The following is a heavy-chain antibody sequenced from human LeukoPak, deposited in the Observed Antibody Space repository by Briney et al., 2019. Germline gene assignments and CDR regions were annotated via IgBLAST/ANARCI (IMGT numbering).Heavy chain of an antibody. V-gene: IGHV1-18*01. CDR2: ISAYNGNT. D-gene: IGHD2-2*01. CDR3: ARDSMKYQLTCTGAPHAY. J-gene: IGHJ4*02. Sequence: ASVKVSCKASGYTFTSYGISWVRQAPGQGLEWMGWISAYNGNTNYAQKLQGRVTMTTDTSTSTAYMELRSLRSDDTAVYYCARDSMKYQLTCTGAPHAYWGQGTLVTVSS. CDR1: GYTFTSYG.